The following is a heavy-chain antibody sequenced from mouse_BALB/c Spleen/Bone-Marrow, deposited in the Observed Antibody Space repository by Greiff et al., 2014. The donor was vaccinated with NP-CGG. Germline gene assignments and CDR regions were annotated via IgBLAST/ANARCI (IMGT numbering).Heavy chain of an antibody. J-gene: IGHJ2*01. Sequence: VQLKESGGGLVQPGGSMKLSCVASGFTFSNYWMNWVRQSPEKGLEWVAEIRLKSNYYATYYAESVKGRFTISRGESKSSVFLQMNNLRPEDTGIYYCTRGGPYFDYWGQGTTLTVSS. CDR1: GFTFSNYW. V-gene: IGHV6-6*02. CDR3: TRGGPYFDY. CDR2: IRLKSNYYAT.